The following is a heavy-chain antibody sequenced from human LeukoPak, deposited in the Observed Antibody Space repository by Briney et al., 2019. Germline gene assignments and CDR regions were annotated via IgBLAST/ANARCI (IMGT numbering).Heavy chain of an antibody. V-gene: IGHV3-21*04. J-gene: IGHJ6*03. Sequence: GGSLRLSCAASGFTFSSYSMNWVRQAPGKGLEWVSSISSSSSYIYYADSVKGRFTISRDNAKNSLYLQMNSLRAEDTAVYCCARVMTTVTSRRYMDVWGKGTTVTISS. CDR1: GFTFSSYS. D-gene: IGHD4-17*01. CDR3: ARVMTTVTSRRYMDV. CDR2: ISSSSSYI.